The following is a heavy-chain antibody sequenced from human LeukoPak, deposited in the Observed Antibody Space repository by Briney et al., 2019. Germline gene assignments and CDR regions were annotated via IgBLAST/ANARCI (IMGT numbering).Heavy chain of an antibody. CDR1: GYTFTSYG. CDR2: ISTYNGNT. CDR3: ARVFTIFGVVSTPDY. D-gene: IGHD3-3*01. V-gene: IGHV1-18*01. J-gene: IGHJ4*02. Sequence: ASVKVSCKASGYTFTSYGISWVPQAPGQGLEWMGWISTYNGNTNYAQKLQGRVTMTTDTSTSTAYMELRSLRSDDTAVYYCARVFTIFGVVSTPDYWGQGTLVTVSS.